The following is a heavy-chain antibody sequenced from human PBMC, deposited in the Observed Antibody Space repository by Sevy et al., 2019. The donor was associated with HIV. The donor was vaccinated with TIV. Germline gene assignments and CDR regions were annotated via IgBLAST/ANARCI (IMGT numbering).Heavy chain of an antibody. D-gene: IGHD5-12*01. CDR1: GGSFTTSDSY. CDR3: ASKRGYNDGPFDY. CDR2: IHYTGGT. Sequence: SETLSLTCTVSGGSFTTSDSYWSWIRQPPGEGLEWIGYIHYTGGTYYNPFLKSRVAMSVDTSEKQFSLKLSFLTAADTAVYYCASKRGYNDGPFDYWGQGTLVTVSS. J-gene: IGHJ4*02. V-gene: IGHV4-30-4*01.